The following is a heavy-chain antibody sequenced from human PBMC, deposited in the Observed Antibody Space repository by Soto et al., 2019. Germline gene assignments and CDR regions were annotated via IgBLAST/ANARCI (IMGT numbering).Heavy chain of an antibody. V-gene: IGHV6-1*01. Sequence: SPTLSLTCAVSGDSVSSNSAAWNWIRQSPSRGLEWLGRTYYRSKWYSDYAGSVKSRITINADTSKNQFSLHLNSVTPQDTAVYYCATGPSPLASWCRGTVVTVPS. CDR3: ATGPSPLAS. D-gene: IGHD6-6*01. CDR1: GDSVSSNSAA. J-gene: IGHJ5*01. CDR2: TYYRSKWYS.